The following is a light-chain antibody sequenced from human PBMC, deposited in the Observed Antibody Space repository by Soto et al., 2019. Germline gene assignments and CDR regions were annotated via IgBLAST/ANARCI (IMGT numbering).Light chain of an antibody. CDR3: AAWDVSLNGPV. V-gene: IGLV1-44*01. CDR1: SSNIGSHT. CDR2: INN. Sequence: QSVLTQPPSASGTPGQRVTISCSGGSSNIGSHTVNWYQHLPGTAPKLLIYINNQRPSGVPDRFSGSMSGTSASLAISGLQSEDEADYYCAAWDVSLNGPVFGGGTKLTVL. J-gene: IGLJ2*01.